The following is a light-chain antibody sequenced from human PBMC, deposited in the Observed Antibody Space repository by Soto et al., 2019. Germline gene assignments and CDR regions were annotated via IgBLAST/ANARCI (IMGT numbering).Light chain of an antibody. CDR2: SNN. V-gene: IGLV1-44*01. Sequence: QSVLTQPPSASGTPGQRVTISCAGSSSNIGSNTVNWYQQLPGTAPKLLIYSNNQRPSGVPDRFSGSKSGTSASLAISGLQSEDEAEYYCAAWDDSLNGRGVFGGGTKVTVL. J-gene: IGLJ2*01. CDR3: AAWDDSLNGRGV. CDR1: SSNIGSNT.